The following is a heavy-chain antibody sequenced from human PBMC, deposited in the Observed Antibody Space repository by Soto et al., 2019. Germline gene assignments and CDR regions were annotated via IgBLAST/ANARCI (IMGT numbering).Heavy chain of an antibody. Sequence: GGSLRLSCAASGFTFSSYSMNWVRQAPGKGLEWVSSISSSSSYIYYADSVKGRFSISRDTSKNTVSLQMNSLRAEDTAIYYCAKEYGHGYWYFDYWGQGTLVTVSS. J-gene: IGHJ4*02. V-gene: IGHV3-21*01. CDR2: ISSSSSYI. CDR1: GFTFSSYS. D-gene: IGHD5-18*01. CDR3: AKEYGHGYWYFDY.